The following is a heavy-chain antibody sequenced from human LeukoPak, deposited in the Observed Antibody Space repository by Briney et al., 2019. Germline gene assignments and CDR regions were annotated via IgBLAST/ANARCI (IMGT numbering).Heavy chain of an antibody. CDR1: GFTFSSYW. Sequence: WGFLRLSCVASGFTFSSYWWLWVRQPPGKGLVGVARIYTDGSATTYAHSVKGRFAISRDNAKNPPYLQMDSLIAEDTAVYYCAREGTHKYWRPPHYYMDVWGKGTTVTVSS. CDR2: IYTDGSAT. J-gene: IGHJ6*03. D-gene: IGHD2-8*02. CDR3: AREGTHKYWRPPHYYMDV. V-gene: IGHV3-74*01.